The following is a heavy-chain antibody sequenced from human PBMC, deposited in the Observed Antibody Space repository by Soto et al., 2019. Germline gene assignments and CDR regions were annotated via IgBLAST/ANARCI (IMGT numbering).Heavy chain of an antibody. Sequence: SETLSLTCTVSNGSISNFYWNWIRQSAGKGLEWIGRIYASGSTTYNPSLRSRVTMSVDTSKNQFSLKVTSVTAADTAVYYCARSSHKESWFDPWGHGTLVATSS. J-gene: IGHJ5*02. CDR2: IYASGST. CDR3: ARSSHKESWFDP. D-gene: IGHD6-13*01. V-gene: IGHV4-4*07. CDR1: NGSISNFY.